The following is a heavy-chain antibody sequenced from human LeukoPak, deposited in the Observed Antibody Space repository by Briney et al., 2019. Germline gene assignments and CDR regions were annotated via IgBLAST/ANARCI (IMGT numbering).Heavy chain of an antibody. D-gene: IGHD5-24*01. Sequence: GGSLRLSCAASGFTFSSYSMNWVRQAAGKGLEWFSSISSSSSYRYYADSVKGRFTISRDNAKNSLYLQMNSLRAEDTAVYYCARDQRWLQLGYFDYWGQGTLVTVSS. CDR1: GFTFSSYS. V-gene: IGHV3-21*01. J-gene: IGHJ4*02. CDR2: ISSSSSYR. CDR3: ARDQRWLQLGYFDY.